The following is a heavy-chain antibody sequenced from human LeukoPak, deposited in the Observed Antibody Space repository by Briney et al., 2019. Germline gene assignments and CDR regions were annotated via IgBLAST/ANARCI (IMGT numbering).Heavy chain of an antibody. D-gene: IGHD1-26*01. Sequence: SETLSLTCTVSGGSISSGDYYWSWIRQSPGKGLEWIGYVYYSGSTYYNPSLKSRVTISVDTSKNQFSLKLSSVTAADTAVYYCARDHGIVGATGYWGQGTLVTVSS. CDR2: VYYSGST. CDR1: GGSISSGDYY. CDR3: ARDHGIVGATGY. J-gene: IGHJ4*02. V-gene: IGHV4-30-4*08.